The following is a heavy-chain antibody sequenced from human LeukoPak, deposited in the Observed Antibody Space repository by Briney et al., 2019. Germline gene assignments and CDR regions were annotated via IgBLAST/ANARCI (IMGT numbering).Heavy chain of an antibody. CDR3: ARTAYSSSSGDAFDI. J-gene: IGHJ3*02. D-gene: IGHD6-13*01. CDR2: INPSGGST. Sequence: GASVKVSCKASGYTFTSYYMHWVRQAPGQGLEWMGLINPSGGSTSYAQKFQGRVTMTRGTSTSTVYMELTSLRSEDTAVYYCARTAYSSSSGDAFDIWGQGTMVTVSS. CDR1: GYTFTSYY. V-gene: IGHV1-46*01.